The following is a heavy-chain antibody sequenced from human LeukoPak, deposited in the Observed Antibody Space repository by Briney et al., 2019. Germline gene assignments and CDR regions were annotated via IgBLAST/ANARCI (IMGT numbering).Heavy chain of an antibody. D-gene: IGHD2-15*01. J-gene: IGHJ4*02. V-gene: IGHV1-8*01. CDR2: MNPSSGNT. CDR1: GYTFTSYD. CDR3: ARGRWDIVVVVAATPHYYFDY. Sequence: ASVKVSCKASGYTFTSYDINWVRQATGQGLEWMGWMNPSSGNTGYAQKFQDRVTMTRNTSISTAYMELSSLRSEDTAVYYCARGRWDIVVVVAATPHYYFDYWGQGTLVTVSS.